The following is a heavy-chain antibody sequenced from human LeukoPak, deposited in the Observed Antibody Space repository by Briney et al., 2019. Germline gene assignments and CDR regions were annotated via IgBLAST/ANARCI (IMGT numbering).Heavy chain of an antibody. CDR3: ARISSTSCYSGGSCYLLAEYFQH. J-gene: IGHJ1*01. Sequence: GASVKVSCKASGYTFTSYGISWVRQAPGQGLEWMGWISAYNGNTNYAQELQGRVTMTTDTSTSTAYMELRSLRSDDTAVYYCARISSTSCYSGGSCYLLAEYFQHWGQGTLVTVSS. V-gene: IGHV1-18*01. CDR2: ISAYNGNT. CDR1: GYTFTSYG. D-gene: IGHD2-2*01.